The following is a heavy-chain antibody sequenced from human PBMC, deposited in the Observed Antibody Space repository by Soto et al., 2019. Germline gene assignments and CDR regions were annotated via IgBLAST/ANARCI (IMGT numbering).Heavy chain of an antibody. V-gene: IGHV4-34*01. J-gene: IGHJ5*02. CDR2: INHSGST. CDR1: GGSFSGYY. CDR3: ARGKPDYDFWSGYYLVSWFDP. Sequence: QVQLQQWGAGLLKPSETLSLTCAVYGGSFSGYYWSWIRQPPGKGLEWIGEINHSGSTNYNPSLKRRVTISVDTSKNQFSLKLSSVTAADTAVYYCARGKPDYDFWSGYYLVSWFDPWGQGTLVTVSS. D-gene: IGHD3-3*01.